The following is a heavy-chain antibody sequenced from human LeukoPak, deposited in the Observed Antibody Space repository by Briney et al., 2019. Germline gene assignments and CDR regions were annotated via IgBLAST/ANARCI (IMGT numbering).Heavy chain of an antibody. J-gene: IGHJ5*02. CDR2: INHSGST. V-gene: IGHV4-34*01. CDR3: ARDRRYCSSTSCYTDWFDP. D-gene: IGHD2-2*02. Sequence: SETLSLTCAVYGGSFSGYYWSWIRQPPGEGLEWIGEINHSGSTNYNPSLKSRVTISVDTSKNQFSLKLSSVTAADTAVYYCARDRRYCSSTSCYTDWFDPWGQGTLVTVSS. CDR1: GGSFSGYY.